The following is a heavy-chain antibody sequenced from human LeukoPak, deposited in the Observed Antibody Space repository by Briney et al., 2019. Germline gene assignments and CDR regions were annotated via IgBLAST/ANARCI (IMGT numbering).Heavy chain of an antibody. CDR3: ATDLG. J-gene: IGHJ4*02. CDR2: VEHDGSRT. Sequence: GGSLRFFCAASGFTFTSYWMHWVRQPPGKGLVWVSRVEHDGSRTAYADSVTGRFTISRENARNMVYLQMNSLRAEDTAVYYCATDLGWGQGTLVTVSS. D-gene: IGHD4-17*01. CDR1: GFTFTSYW. V-gene: IGHV3-74*01.